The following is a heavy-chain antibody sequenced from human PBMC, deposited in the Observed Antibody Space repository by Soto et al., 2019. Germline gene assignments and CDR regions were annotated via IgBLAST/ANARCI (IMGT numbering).Heavy chain of an antibody. Sequence: SETLSLTCAVSGGSISSSNWWSWVRQPPGKGLEWIGEIYRSGSTNYNPSLKSRVTISVDKSKNQFSLKLSSVTAADTAVYYCARDRKWIQLDYYYGMDVWGQGTTVTVSS. CDR3: ARDRKWIQLDYYYGMDV. CDR1: GGSISSSNW. J-gene: IGHJ6*02. D-gene: IGHD1-1*01. V-gene: IGHV4-4*02. CDR2: IYRSGST.